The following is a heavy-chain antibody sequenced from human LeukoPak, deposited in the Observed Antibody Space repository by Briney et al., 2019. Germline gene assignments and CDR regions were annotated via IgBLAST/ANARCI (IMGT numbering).Heavy chain of an antibody. V-gene: IGHV4-39*07. Sequence: SETLSLTCTVSGGSISSSSYYWGWIRQPPGKGLEWIGSIYYSGSTYYNPSLKSRVTISVATSKNQFSMKLSSVTAAETAVYYCAGGYVPRATSYYDSSVAFDIWGQGTMVTVSS. D-gene: IGHD3-22*01. CDR1: GGSISSSSYY. CDR2: IYYSGST. CDR3: AGGYVPRATSYYDSSVAFDI. J-gene: IGHJ3*02.